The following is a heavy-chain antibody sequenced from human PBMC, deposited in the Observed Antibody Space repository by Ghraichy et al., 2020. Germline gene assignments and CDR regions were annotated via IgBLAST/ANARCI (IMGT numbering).Heavy chain of an antibody. J-gene: IGHJ4*02. CDR3: AKDSVPKTGRTSDGPGTEY. CDR1: GFTFSSYG. D-gene: IGHD1-1*01. Sequence: GGSLRLSCAASGFTFSSYGMHWVRQPPGKGLDWVAFIREVATVKYYGESVKGRFIISRDNSKDTLFLEMNSLRDEDTGVYYCAKDSVPKTGRTSDGPGTEYWWRGTLGTVTS. CDR2: IREVATVK. V-gene: IGHV3-30*02.